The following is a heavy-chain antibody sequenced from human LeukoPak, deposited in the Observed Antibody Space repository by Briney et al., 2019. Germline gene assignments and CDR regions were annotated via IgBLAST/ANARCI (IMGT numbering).Heavy chain of an antibody. Sequence: SETLSLTCTVSGGSISSYYWTWIRQPAGKGLEWIGRMSSSGISTYSPSLKSRVTISIDTSRNQFSMNLNSVTAADTAVYYCAKGAGPPWFDPWGQGTLVTVSS. CDR1: GGSISSYY. J-gene: IGHJ5*02. CDR3: AKGAGPPWFDP. D-gene: IGHD6-19*01. CDR2: MSSSGIS. V-gene: IGHV4-4*07.